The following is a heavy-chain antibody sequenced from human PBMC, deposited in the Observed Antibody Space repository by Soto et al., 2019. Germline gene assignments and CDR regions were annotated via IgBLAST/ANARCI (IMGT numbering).Heavy chain of an antibody. J-gene: IGHJ6*02. CDR1: GGSISSSSYY. D-gene: IGHD5-18*01. V-gene: IGHV4-39*01. Sequence: SETLSLTCTVSGGSISSSSYYWGWIRQPPGKGLEWIGSIYYSGSTYYNPSLKSRVTISVDTSKNQFSLKLSSVTAADTAVYYCTATVEDADTAMVNYYYYGMDVWGQGTTVTVSS. CDR3: TATVEDADTAMVNYYYYGMDV. CDR2: IYYSGST.